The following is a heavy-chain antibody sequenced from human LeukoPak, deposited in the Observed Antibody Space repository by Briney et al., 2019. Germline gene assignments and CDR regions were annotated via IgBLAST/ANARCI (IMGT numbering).Heavy chain of an antibody. CDR2: ISGSGGST. CDR3: AKGRYYGSGSYGPFDY. Sequence: PGGSLRLSCAASGFTFSSYAMSWVRQAPGKGLEWVSAISGSGGSTYYADSVKGRFTISRDNSKNTLYLQMNSLRAEDTAVYYCAKGRYYGSGSYGPFDYWGQGTLVSVSS. J-gene: IGHJ4*02. V-gene: IGHV3-23*01. D-gene: IGHD3-10*01. CDR1: GFTFSSYA.